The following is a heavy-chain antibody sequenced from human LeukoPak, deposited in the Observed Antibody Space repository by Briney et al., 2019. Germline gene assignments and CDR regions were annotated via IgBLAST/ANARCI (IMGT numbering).Heavy chain of an antibody. CDR3: ARELIVVVPAALEAGWFDP. Sequence: SETLSLTCTVSGGSISSYYWSWIRQPAVKGLEWIGRIYTSGSTNYNPSLKSRVTMSVDTSKNQFSLKLSSVTAADTAVYYCARELIVVVPAALEAGWFDPWGQGTLVTVSS. V-gene: IGHV4-4*07. CDR1: GGSISSYY. D-gene: IGHD2-2*01. J-gene: IGHJ5*02. CDR2: IYTSGST.